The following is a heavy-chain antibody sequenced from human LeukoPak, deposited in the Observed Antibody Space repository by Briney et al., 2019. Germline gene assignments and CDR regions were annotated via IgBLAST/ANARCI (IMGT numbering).Heavy chain of an antibody. D-gene: IGHD3-9*01. Sequence: PGGALRLSCVGSVFTFSAHWTHWVRPGPGKGLVWVARITHEVGEANYADSVKGRFTISRDNATKALCLEMNSLTAADTGVYYCARGLTYFYLWGQGTLGTVSS. V-gene: IGHV3-74*01. CDR1: VFTFSAHW. CDR3: ARGLTYFYL. J-gene: IGHJ4*02. CDR2: ITHEVGEA.